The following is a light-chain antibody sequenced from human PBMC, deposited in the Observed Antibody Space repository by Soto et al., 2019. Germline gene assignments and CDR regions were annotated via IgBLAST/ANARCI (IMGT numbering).Light chain of an antibody. Sequence: QSALTQPASVSGSPGQSLTISCTGTASDVGGYNFVSWYQHHPGRAPKLMIYDVTDRPSGVSNRFSGSKSGNTASLTISGLQAGDEADYYCTSYSSGTTPFVFGTGTQLTVL. J-gene: IGLJ1*01. V-gene: IGLV2-14*03. CDR1: ASDVGGYNF. CDR2: DVT. CDR3: TSYSSGTTPFV.